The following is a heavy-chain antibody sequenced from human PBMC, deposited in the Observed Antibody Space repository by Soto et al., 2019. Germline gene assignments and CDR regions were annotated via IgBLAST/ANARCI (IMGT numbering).Heavy chain of an antibody. J-gene: IGHJ5*02. Sequence: QVQLQESGPGLVTPSQTLSLTCTVSGGSLSSGGYYWSWIRQHPGKGLEWIGYIYYSGSTYYNPSLKSRVTISVDTSQHQFSLKLSSVTAADTAVYYCARDGDSTLYYYQGFDPWGQGTLVTVSS. D-gene: IGHD3-10*01. CDR3: ARDGDSTLYYYQGFDP. CDR2: IYYSGST. CDR1: GGSLSSGGYY. V-gene: IGHV4-31*03.